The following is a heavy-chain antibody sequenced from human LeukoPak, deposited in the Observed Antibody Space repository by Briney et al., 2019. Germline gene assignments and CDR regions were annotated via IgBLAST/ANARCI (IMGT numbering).Heavy chain of an antibody. CDR1: GFTFSSYS. D-gene: IGHD2-8*01. CDR2: ISSASIYK. Sequence: GGSLRLSCAASGFTFSSYSMNWVRQAPGKGLEWVSSISSASIYKYYADSVKGRFTISRDNAKDSLFLQMNSLRAEDTAIYYCARDPRIYCTNGICRDDYFDSWGQGTLVTVSS. CDR3: ARDPRIYCTNGICRDDYFDS. J-gene: IGHJ4*02. V-gene: IGHV3-21*01.